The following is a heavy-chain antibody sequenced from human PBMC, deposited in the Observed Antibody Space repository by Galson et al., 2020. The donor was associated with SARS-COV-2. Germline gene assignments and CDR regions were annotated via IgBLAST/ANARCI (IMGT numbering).Heavy chain of an antibody. D-gene: IGHD3-22*01. V-gene: IGHV4-34*01. CDR1: GGSLSGYY. CDR3: ARGRADFPMIVRVITSTEYYFDY. Sequence: SQASKTLSLTCALYGGSLSGYYWSWIRQPPGKGLEWIGEINQSGSTKYNQSLKSRVTISVDTSKNQFSLKMSSVSAAYTAVYYCARGRADFPMIVRVITSTEYYFDYWGQGILFTLSS. J-gene: IGHJ4*02. CDR2: INQSGST.